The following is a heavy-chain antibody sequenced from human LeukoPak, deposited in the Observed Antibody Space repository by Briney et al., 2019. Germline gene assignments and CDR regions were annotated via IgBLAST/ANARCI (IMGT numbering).Heavy chain of an antibody. V-gene: IGHV3-21*04. Sequence: PAGSLRLSCAASGFTFSSYSMNWVRQAPGKGLEWVSSISSSSSYIYYADSVKGRFTISRDNSKNTLYLQMNSLRAEDTAVYYCAKDSKIVGATFRSYHYMDVWGKGTAVTVSS. J-gene: IGHJ6*03. D-gene: IGHD1-26*01. CDR1: GFTFSSYS. CDR3: AKDSKIVGATFRSYHYMDV. CDR2: ISSSSSYI.